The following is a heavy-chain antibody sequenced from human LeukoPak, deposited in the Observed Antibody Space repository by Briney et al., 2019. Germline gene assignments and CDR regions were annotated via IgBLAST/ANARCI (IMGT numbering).Heavy chain of an antibody. V-gene: IGHV4-34*01. CDR3: ARHSVRVGYFDWWVAEYDAFDI. CDR2: INHSGST. J-gene: IGHJ3*02. CDR1: GGSFSGYY. D-gene: IGHD3-9*01. Sequence: RTSETLSLTCAVYGGSFSGYYWSWLRQPPGKGLEWIGEINHSGSTNYNPSLKSRVTISVDTSKNQFSLKLSSVTAADTAVYYCARHSVRVGYFDWWVAEYDAFDIWGQGTMVTVSS.